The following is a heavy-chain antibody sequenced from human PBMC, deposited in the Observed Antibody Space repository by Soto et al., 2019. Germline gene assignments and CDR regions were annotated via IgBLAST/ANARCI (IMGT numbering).Heavy chain of an antibody. V-gene: IGHV3-30-3*01. CDR1: GFTFSSYA. CDR2: ISYDGSNK. D-gene: IGHD1-26*01. Sequence: QVQLVESGGGVVQPGRSLRLSCAASGFTFSSYAMHWVRQAPGKGLEWVAVISYDGSNKYYADSVKGRFTISRDNSKNTLYRQMNGLGAGARAVYYCARVGAGAWPVAFDIWAQGTMLPVSS. J-gene: IGHJ3*02. CDR3: ARVGAGAWPVAFDI.